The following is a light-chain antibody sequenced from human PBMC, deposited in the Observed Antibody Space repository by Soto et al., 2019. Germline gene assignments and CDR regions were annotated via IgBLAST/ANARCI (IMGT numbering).Light chain of an antibody. CDR3: QQYNNWPTWT. CDR2: GAS. J-gene: IGKJ1*01. V-gene: IGKV3-15*01. Sequence: TQSPATLSLTPGERVTLSCRARQSVGSNLAWYQQKPGQAPRLLIYGASTRATGIPARFSGSGSETEFTLTISSLQAEDSAVYFCQQYNNWPTWTFGQGTKVDI. CDR1: QSVGSN.